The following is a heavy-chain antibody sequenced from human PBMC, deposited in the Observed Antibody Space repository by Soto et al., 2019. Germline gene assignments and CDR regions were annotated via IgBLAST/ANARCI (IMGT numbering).Heavy chain of an antibody. Sequence: GGSLRLSCAASGFTFSSYGMHWVRQAPGKGLEWVAVIWYDGSNKYYADSVKGRFTISRDNSKNTLYLQMNSLRAEDTAVYYCAREHYDFWSGYYKPDVDYYYYGMDVWGQGTTVTVSS. CDR3: AREHYDFWSGYYKPDVDYYYYGMDV. V-gene: IGHV3-33*01. D-gene: IGHD3-3*01. CDR2: IWYDGSNK. J-gene: IGHJ6*02. CDR1: GFTFSSYG.